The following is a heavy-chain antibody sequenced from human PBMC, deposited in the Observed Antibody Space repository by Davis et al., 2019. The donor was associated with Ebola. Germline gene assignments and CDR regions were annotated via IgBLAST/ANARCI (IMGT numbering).Heavy chain of an antibody. V-gene: IGHV4-59*01. CDR2: IYYSGST. CDR1: GGSFSGYY. D-gene: IGHD2-2*01. CDR3: ARDNRYCSSTSCYEIYFDY. Sequence: MPSETLSLTCAVYGGSFSGYYWSWIRQPPGKGLEWIGYIYYSGSTNYNPSLKSRVTISVDTSKNQFSLKLSSVTAADTAVYYCARDNRYCSSTSCYEIYFDYWGQGTLVTVSS. J-gene: IGHJ4*02.